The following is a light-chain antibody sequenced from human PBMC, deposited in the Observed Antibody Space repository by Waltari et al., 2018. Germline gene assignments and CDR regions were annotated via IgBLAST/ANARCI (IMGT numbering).Light chain of an antibody. CDR3: SSFTSSSTWV. CDR1: TSDLGGYNY. J-gene: IGLJ3*02. Sequence: QSALTQPASVSGSPGQSITISCTGTTSDLGGYNYVSWYQQHPGKAPKLMIYDVSSRHSGVSNRFSGSKSGNTASLIISGLQAEDEADYYCSSFTSSSTWVFGGGTKLTVL. CDR2: DVS. V-gene: IGLV2-14*01.